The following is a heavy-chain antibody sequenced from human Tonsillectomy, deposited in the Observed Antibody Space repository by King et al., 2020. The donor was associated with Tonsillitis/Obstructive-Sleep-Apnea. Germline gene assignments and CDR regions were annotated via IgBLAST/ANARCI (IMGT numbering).Heavy chain of an antibody. D-gene: IGHD2-2*01. CDR2: IYYSGGT. Sequence: QLQESGPGLVKPSETLSLTCTVSGGSISSSSYYWGWIRQPPGKGLEWIGSIYYSGGTYHNPSLKSRVTISADTPKNQFSLKLNSVTAADTAVYYCARHRGYCSSTSCKYNWFDPWGQGTLVTVSS. CDR1: GGSISSSSYY. J-gene: IGHJ5*02. CDR3: ARHRGYCSSTSCKYNWFDP. V-gene: IGHV4-39*01.